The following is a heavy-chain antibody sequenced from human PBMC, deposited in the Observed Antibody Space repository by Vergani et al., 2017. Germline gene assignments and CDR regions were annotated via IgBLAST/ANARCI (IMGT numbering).Heavy chain of an antibody. V-gene: IGHV1-2*02. CDR2: IRPKSGDT. D-gene: IGHD2-21*02. CDR1: GGTFSSFP. J-gene: IGHJ4*03. CDR3: AREGDSDFFDL. Sequence: QVQLVQSGAEVKKPGSSVKVSCKASGGTFSSFPINWVRQAPGQGLEWMGWIRPKSGDTKFGQTFQGRVTLTSDAANTTVYMEVRRLTSDDTAMYYCAREGDSDFFDLWGHGTPVTVSS.